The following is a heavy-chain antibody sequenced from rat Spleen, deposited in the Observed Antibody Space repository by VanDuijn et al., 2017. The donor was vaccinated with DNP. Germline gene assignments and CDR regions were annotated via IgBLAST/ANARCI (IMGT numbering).Heavy chain of an antibody. CDR2: IGSPAYAP. D-gene: IGHD4-3*01. V-gene: IGHV5-22*01. CDR3: IRWNSGHFDY. CDR1: GFTFSAYY. Sequence: EVQLVESGGGLVQPGRSLKLSCAASGFTFSAYYMAWVRQAPAKGLEWVAYIGSPAYAPYYTDSVKGRFAISRDNAKSPLYRQMNSLRSEDMATYYCIRWNSGHFDYWGQGVMVTVSS. J-gene: IGHJ2*01.